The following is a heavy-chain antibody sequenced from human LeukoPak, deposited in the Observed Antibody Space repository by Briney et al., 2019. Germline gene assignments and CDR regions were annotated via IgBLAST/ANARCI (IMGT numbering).Heavy chain of an antibody. CDR2: MNPNSGNT. CDR1: GYTFTSYD. Sequence: ASVKVSCKASGYTFTSYDVNWVRQASGQGLEWMGWMNPNSGNTGYAQKFQGRVTMTRDTSIRTAYMELSSLTSEDTAVYYCARAAAGTYFYMPGYWGQGTLVTVSS. V-gene: IGHV1-8*01. J-gene: IGHJ4*02. D-gene: IGHD6-13*01. CDR3: ARAAAGTYFYMPGY.